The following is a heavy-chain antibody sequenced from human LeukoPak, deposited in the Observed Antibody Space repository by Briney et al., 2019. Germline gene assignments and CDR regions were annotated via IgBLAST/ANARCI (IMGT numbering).Heavy chain of an antibody. J-gene: IGHJ4*02. CDR2: ISYSGST. CDR3: ARHDIIAVAFSY. CDR1: GGSISSSSYY. D-gene: IGHD6-19*01. Sequence: SETLSLTCTVSGGSISSSSYYWGWIRQPPGKGPEWIGSISYSGSTYYNPSLKGRVTISVDTSKNQFSLNLSSVTAADTAVYYCARHDIIAVAFSYWGQGTLVTVSS. V-gene: IGHV4-39*01.